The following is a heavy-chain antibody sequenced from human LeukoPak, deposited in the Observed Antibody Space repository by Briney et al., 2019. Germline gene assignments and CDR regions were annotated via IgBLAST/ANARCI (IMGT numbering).Heavy chain of an antibody. J-gene: IGHJ4*02. V-gene: IGHV4-4*07. Sequence: PSETLSLTCTVSGGSISSYYWSWIRQPAGKGLEWIGRIYTSGSTNYNPSLKSRVTMSVDTSKNQFSLKLSSVTAADTAAYYCARNAKNYGDYRFDYWGQGTPVTVSS. D-gene: IGHD4-17*01. CDR2: IYTSGST. CDR1: GGSISSYY. CDR3: ARNAKNYGDYRFDY.